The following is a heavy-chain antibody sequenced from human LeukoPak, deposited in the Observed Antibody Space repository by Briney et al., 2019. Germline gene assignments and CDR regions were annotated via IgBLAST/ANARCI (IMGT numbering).Heavy chain of an antibody. CDR3: TKESATGSRYSFDY. D-gene: IGHD2-15*01. V-gene: IGHV3-30*18. Sequence: GTSLRLSCAPSGFTFITHGIHWVRQAPGKGLGWGAVVSSDGGTTYYADSVKGRFTISRDNSKNTLYLQMNSLRGEDTAIYYCTKESATGSRYSFDYWGQGTLVTVSS. CDR2: VSSDGGTT. CDR1: GFTFITHG. J-gene: IGHJ4*02.